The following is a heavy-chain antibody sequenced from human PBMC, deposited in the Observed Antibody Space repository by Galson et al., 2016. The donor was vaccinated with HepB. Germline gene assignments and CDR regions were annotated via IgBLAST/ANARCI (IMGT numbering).Heavy chain of an antibody. CDR1: GDSVSSDSAA. D-gene: IGHD4-17*01. CDR2: TYYRSKWYN. V-gene: IGHV6-1*01. Sequence: CAISGDSVSSDSAAWHWIRQSPSRGLEWLGRTYYRSKWYNEYAVSVKSRMTIDSDTPKNQFSLHLNSVTPEDTAVYYCAGGYGDHYYFYHGLDVWGQGTTVIVSS. CDR3: AGGYGDHYYFYHGLDV. J-gene: IGHJ6*02.